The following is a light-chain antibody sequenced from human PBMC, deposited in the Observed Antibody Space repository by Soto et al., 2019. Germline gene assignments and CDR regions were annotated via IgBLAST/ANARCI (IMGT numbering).Light chain of an antibody. Sequence: SGLTKPAYVSGSPGRSITISCTGTSSDVGGYNYVSWYQLHPGKAPKLMVYEVSNRPSGVSNRFSGSKSGNTASLTISGLQAEDEADYYCSSYTSSAAYVFGTGTKVTV. CDR3: SSYTSSAAYV. V-gene: IGLV2-14*01. CDR1: SSDVGGYNY. CDR2: EVS. J-gene: IGLJ1*01.